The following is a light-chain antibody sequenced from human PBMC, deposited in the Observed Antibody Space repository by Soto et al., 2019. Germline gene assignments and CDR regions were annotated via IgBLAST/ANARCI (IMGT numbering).Light chain of an antibody. V-gene: IGKV1-33*01. J-gene: IGKJ5*01. CDR2: DAS. CDR3: QQYENLPT. CDR1: QNINNY. Sequence: DSQRSQSPSSLSASVGDRVTITFQASQNINNYLNWYQQKPGRAPKLLIYDASNLEAGVPSRFRGSGSGTDFTFTISRLQPEDIATYYCQQYENLPTFGQGTRLEI.